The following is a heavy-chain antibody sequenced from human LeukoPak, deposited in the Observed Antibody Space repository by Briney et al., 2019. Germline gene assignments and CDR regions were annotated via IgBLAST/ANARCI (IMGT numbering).Heavy chain of an antibody. Sequence: PGGSLRLSCAVSGLTFSDYRMIWVRQAPEKRLEWVAFIAGADGVIQYADSVKGRFTISTDNSKNSVYLQMNGLRAEDTAVYFCATYIQRPPGTDDWGQGTTVTVSS. V-gene: IGHV3-23*01. CDR1: GLTFSDYR. J-gene: IGHJ6*02. D-gene: IGHD2-15*01. CDR2: IAGADGVI. CDR3: ATYIQRPPGTDD.